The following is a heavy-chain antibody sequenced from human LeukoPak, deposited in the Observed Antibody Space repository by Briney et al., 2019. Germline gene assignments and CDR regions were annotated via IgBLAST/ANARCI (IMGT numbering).Heavy chain of an antibody. CDR1: GGSISSYY. Sequence: SETLSLTCTVSGGSISSYYWSWIRQPPGKGLEWIGYIYYSRSTNYNPSLKSRVTISVDTSKNQFSLKLSPVSAADTAVYYCAREGYSYGSAFDSWGQGTLVTVPS. D-gene: IGHD5-18*01. CDR3: AREGYSYGSAFDS. J-gene: IGHJ4*02. CDR2: IYYSRST. V-gene: IGHV4-59*01.